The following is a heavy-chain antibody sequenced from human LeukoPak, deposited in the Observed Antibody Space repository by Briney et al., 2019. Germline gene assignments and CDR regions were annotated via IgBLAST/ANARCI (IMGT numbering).Heavy chain of an antibody. J-gene: IGHJ3*02. D-gene: IGHD2-2*02. CDR3: ARDRWGVVVPAAIDAFDI. CDR1: GGTFSSYA. Sequence: ASVKASCKASGGTFSSYAISWVRQAPGQGLEWMGGIIPIFGTANYAQKFQGRVTITADESTSTAYMELSSLRSEDTAVYYCARDRWGVVVPAAIDAFDIWGQGTMVTVSS. CDR2: IIPIFGTA. V-gene: IGHV1-69*13.